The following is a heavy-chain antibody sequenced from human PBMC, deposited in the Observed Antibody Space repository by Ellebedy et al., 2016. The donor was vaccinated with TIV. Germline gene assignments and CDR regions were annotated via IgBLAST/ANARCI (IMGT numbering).Heavy chain of an antibody. CDR1: GFTFSTYW. J-gene: IGHJ1*01. CDR3: ARVSYGRRRIAAAGTGYFQH. CDR2: INSDGSST. V-gene: IGHV3-74*01. D-gene: IGHD6-13*01. Sequence: PGGSLSLSCAASGFTFSTYWMHWVRQAPGKGLVWVSRINSDGSSTSYADSVKGRFTISRDNAKNTLFLQMNSLRAEDTAVYYCARVSYGRRRIAAAGTGYFQHWGQGTQVTVSS.